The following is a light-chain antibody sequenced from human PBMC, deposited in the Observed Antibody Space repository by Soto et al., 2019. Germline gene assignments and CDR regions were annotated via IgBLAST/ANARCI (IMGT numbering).Light chain of an antibody. J-gene: IGLJ1*01. Sequence: QSALTQPPSASGSPGQTVTISCSGTSSNIGGYTYVSWYQHHPGTAPNLMNYEVNKRSSGVPELFAGSKSASTAPLTVAVLHAEDEADYYGSSYANINDYVFGTGTKLTVL. CDR2: EVN. CDR1: SSNIGGYTY. CDR3: SSYANINDYV. V-gene: IGLV2-8*01.